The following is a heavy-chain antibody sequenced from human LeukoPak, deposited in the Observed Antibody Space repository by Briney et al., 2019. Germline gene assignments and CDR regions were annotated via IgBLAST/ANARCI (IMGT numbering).Heavy chain of an antibody. CDR2: MNPNSGNT. Sequence: ASVKVSCKASGYTFTSYDINWVRQATGQGLEWMGWMNPNSGNTGYAQKFQDRVTITRNTSISTAYMELSSLRSEDTAVYYCARGPPWGSGSYYKDYRGQGTLVTVSS. V-gene: IGHV1-8*03. CDR1: GYTFTSYD. D-gene: IGHD3-10*01. CDR3: ARGPPWGSGSYYKDY. J-gene: IGHJ4*02.